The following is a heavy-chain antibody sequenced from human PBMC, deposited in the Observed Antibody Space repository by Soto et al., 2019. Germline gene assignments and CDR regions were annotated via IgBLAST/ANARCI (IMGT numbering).Heavy chain of an antibody. D-gene: IGHD5-18*01. Sequence: SETLSLTCTGSGGSISSGHYYWRWIGQPPGKGLDWIGYIYYSGSTYYNPSLKSRVTISVDTSKNQFSLKLSSVTAEDTAVYYCARAQLSLNGYGYGLDAFDIWGQGTMVTVSS. CDR3: ARAQLSLNGYGYGLDAFDI. CDR1: GGSISSGHYY. CDR2: IYYSGST. V-gene: IGHV4-30-4*01. J-gene: IGHJ3*02.